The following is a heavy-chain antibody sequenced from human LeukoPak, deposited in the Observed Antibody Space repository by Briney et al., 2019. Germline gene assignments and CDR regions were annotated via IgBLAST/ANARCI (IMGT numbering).Heavy chain of an antibody. D-gene: IGHD1-7*01. Sequence: GSLTLSCTVSGFTFSSYSMSWVRQAPGKGLDWVSAIIGSGGATIYANSVMGRFTISRDNSKNTLYLQMDSLRAEDTAIYYVTRTAQYTGFDTWGQGTMVTVSS. CDR1: GFTFSSYS. CDR3: TRTAQYTGFDT. CDR2: IIGSGGAT. V-gene: IGHV3-23*01. J-gene: IGHJ5*02.